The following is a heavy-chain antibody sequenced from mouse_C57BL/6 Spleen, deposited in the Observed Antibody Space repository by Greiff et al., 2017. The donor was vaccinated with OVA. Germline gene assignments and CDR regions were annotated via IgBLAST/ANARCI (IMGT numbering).Heavy chain of an antibody. Sequence: EVQVVESGGGLVQPKGSLKLSCAASGFSFNTYAMNWVRQAPGKGLEWVARIRSKSNNYATYYADSVKDRFTISRDDSESMLYLQMNNLKTEDTAMYYCVRHDGGNYFDYWGQGTTLTVSS. D-gene: IGHD2-3*01. J-gene: IGHJ2*01. CDR3: VRHDGGNYFDY. CDR1: GFSFNTYA. CDR2: IRSKSNNYAT. V-gene: IGHV10-1*01.